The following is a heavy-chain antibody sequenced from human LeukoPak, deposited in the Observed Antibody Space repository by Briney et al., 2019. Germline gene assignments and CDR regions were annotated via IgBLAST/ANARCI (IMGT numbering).Heavy chain of an antibody. CDR3: ARGWSSGYPDSDAFDV. Sequence: PSETLSLTCAVSGYSISSGFYWSWIRQPAEERLEWIGRIYNSGSTNYNPSLKSRVTMSVDTSKNQFSLKLTSVTAADTAVYYCARGWSSGYPDSDAFDVWGQGTMVTVSS. V-gene: IGHV4-4*07. J-gene: IGHJ3*01. CDR1: GYSISSGFY. CDR2: IYNSGST. D-gene: IGHD3-22*01.